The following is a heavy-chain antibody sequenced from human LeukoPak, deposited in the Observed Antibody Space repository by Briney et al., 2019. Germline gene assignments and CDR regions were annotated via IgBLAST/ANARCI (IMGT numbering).Heavy chain of an antibody. CDR3: ARVLGPGSVDPRMDV. Sequence: GVSLTLSCAASGFTFSDYYMSWIRLAPGKGLEWISYMSTGSSYTNYADSVKGRFTISRDNAKKSLYLQMNSLRAEDTAVYYCARVLGPGSVDPRMDVWGPGATVIVSS. CDR2: MSTGSSYT. CDR1: GFTFSDYY. J-gene: IGHJ6*02. V-gene: IGHV3-11*06. D-gene: IGHD5-12*01.